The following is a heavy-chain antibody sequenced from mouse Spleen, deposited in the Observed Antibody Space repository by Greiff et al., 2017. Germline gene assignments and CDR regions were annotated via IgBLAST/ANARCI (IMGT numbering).Heavy chain of an antibody. CDR2: ISSGGSYT. V-gene: IGHV5-9-4*01. J-gene: IGHJ2*01. CDR3: ARDRYYFDY. CDR1: GFTFSSYA. Sequence: EVHLVESGGGLVKPGGSLKLSCAASGFTFSSYAMSWVRQSPEKRLEWVAEISSGGSYTYYPDTVTGRFTISRDNAKNTLYLQMSSLKSEDTATYYCARDRYYFDYWGQGTTLTVSS. D-gene: IGHD2-14*01.